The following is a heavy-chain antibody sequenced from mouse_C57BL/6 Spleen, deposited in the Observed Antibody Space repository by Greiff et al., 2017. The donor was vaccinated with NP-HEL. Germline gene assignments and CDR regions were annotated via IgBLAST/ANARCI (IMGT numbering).Heavy chain of an antibody. CDR2: ISSGGDYI. CDR1: GFTFSSYA. Sequence: DVHLVESGEGLVKPGGSLKLSCAASGFTFSSYAMSWVRQTPEKRLEWVAYISSGGDYISYADTVKGRFTISRDNARNTLYLQMSSLKSEDTAMYYCTREGGGAWFAYWGQGTLVTVSA. V-gene: IGHV5-9-1*02. J-gene: IGHJ3*01. CDR3: TREGGGAWFAY.